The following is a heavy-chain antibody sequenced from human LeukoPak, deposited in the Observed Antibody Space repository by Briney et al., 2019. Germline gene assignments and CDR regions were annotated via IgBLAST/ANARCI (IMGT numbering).Heavy chain of an antibody. Sequence: TGGSLRLSCAVSGFTFSGHWMHWVRHTPEKGLVWVSRINTDGSTTNYADSVKGRFTISRDNAKNTVYLQMNSLRAEDTAVYYCARARDLDDSSGYSFDYWGQGTLVTVSS. J-gene: IGHJ4*02. D-gene: IGHD3-22*01. CDR1: GFTFSGHW. CDR3: ARARDLDDSSGYSFDY. CDR2: INTDGSTT. V-gene: IGHV3-74*01.